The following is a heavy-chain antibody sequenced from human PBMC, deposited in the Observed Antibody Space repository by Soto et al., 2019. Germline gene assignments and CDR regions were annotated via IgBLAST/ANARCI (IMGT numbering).Heavy chain of an antibody. Sequence: GGSLRLSCAASGFTFSSYGMHWVRQAPGKGLEWVAVIWYDGSNKYYADSVKGRFTISRDNSKNTLYLQMNSLRAEDTAVYYCARDRRYSSGWYEYSLPFDYWGQGTLVTVSS. CDR1: GFTFSSYG. V-gene: IGHV3-33*01. D-gene: IGHD6-19*01. CDR3: ARDRRYSSGWYEYSLPFDY. CDR2: IWYDGSNK. J-gene: IGHJ4*02.